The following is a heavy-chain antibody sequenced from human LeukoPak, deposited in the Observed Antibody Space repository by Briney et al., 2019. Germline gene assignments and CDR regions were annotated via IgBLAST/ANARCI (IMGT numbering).Heavy chain of an antibody. CDR1: GFTVSSNY. V-gene: IGHV3-53*01. Sequence: GALRLSCAASGFTVSSNYMSWVRQAPGKGLEWVSVIYSGGSTYYADSVKGRFTISGDNSKNTLYLQMNSLRAEDTAVYYCARDRVVPAATRGGRYYYYYMDVWGKGTTVTVSS. J-gene: IGHJ6*03. CDR3: ARDRVVPAATRGGRYYYYYMDV. CDR2: IYSGGST. D-gene: IGHD2-2*01.